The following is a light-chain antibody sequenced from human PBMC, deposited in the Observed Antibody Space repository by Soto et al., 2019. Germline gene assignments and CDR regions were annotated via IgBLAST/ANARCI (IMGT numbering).Light chain of an antibody. CDR3: QQRSNWFT. Sequence: EIVLTQSPATLSLSPGGRATLSCRASQSVSSYLAWSKQKPGQAPRLLIYDASNRATGIPARFSGSGSGTDFTLTISSLEPEDFAVYYCQQRSNWFTFGQGTRLEI. CDR1: QSVSSY. V-gene: IGKV3-11*01. J-gene: IGKJ5*01. CDR2: DAS.